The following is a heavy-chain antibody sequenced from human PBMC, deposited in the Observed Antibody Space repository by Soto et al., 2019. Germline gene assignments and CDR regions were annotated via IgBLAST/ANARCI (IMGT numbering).Heavy chain of an antibody. CDR1: GFTFSSYE. D-gene: IGHD4-17*01. V-gene: IGHV3-48*03. J-gene: IGHJ5*02. CDR2: ISSSGSTI. Sequence: PGGSLRLSCTASGFTFSSYEMSWVRQAPGKGLEWVSYISSSGSTIYYADSVKGRFTISRDNAKHSLYLQMNSLRAEDTAVYYCARNPGTTVDPWGQGSLVTVSS. CDR3: ARNPGTTVDP.